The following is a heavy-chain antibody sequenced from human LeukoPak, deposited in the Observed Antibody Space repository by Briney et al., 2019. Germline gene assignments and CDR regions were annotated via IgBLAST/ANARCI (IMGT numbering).Heavy chain of an antibody. CDR1: GFSLTTRGVG. D-gene: IGHD3-9*01. J-gene: IGHJ5*02. CDR3: AHRRTLMEFDWLLQPSDWFDP. V-gene: IGHV2-5*02. Sequence: ESGPTLVKPTQTLTLTCNFPGFSLTTRGVGVGWIRQPPGKALEWLALIYWDDDKLYSPSLRGRLTITKDTSKNQVVLTMTNMDPVDTATYYCAHRRTLMEFDWLLQPSDWFDPWGQGTLVTVSS. CDR2: IYWDDDK.